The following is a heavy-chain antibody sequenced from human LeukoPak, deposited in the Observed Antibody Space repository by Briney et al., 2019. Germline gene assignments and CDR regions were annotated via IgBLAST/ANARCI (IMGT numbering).Heavy chain of an antibody. CDR1: GGSFSGYY. CDR2: INHSGST. Sequence: PSETLSLTCAVYGGSFSGYYWRWIRQPPGKGLEWIGEINHSGSTNYNPSLKSRVTISVDTSKNQFSLKLSSVTAADTAVYYCARGHGTSMVRGVILKWGQGTLVTVSS. D-gene: IGHD3-10*01. CDR3: ARGHGTSMVRGVILK. J-gene: IGHJ4*02. V-gene: IGHV4-34*01.